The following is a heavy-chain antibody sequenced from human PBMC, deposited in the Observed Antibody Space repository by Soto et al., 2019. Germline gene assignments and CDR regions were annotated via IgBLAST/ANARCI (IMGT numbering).Heavy chain of an antibody. CDR2: IYTSGST. D-gene: IGHD3-22*01. CDR1: GGSISSYY. J-gene: IGHJ3*02. CDR3: ARYLVTMIVGFGSAFDI. Sequence: QVQLQASGPGLVKPSETLSLTCTVSGGSISSYYWSWIRQPAGKGLEWIGRIYTSGSTNYNPSLKSPVTMSVDTSKNQFSLKLSSLTAADTAVYYCARYLVTMIVGFGSAFDICGQGTIFTVSS. V-gene: IGHV4-4*07.